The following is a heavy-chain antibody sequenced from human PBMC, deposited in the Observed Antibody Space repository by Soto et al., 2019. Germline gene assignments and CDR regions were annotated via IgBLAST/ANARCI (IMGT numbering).Heavy chain of an antibody. CDR2: ISYDGSNK. Sequence: GGSLRLSCAASGFTFSSYAMHWVRQAPGKGLEWVAVISYDGSNKYYADSVKGRFTISRDNSKNTLYLQMNSLRAEDTAVYYCAREWDIVVVVAATSRYYGMDVWGQGTTVTVSS. CDR3: AREWDIVVVVAATSRYYGMDV. V-gene: IGHV3-30-3*01. D-gene: IGHD2-15*01. J-gene: IGHJ6*02. CDR1: GFTFSSYA.